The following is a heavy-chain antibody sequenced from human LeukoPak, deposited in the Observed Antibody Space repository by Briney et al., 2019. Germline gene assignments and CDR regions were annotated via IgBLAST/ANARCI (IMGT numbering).Heavy chain of an antibody. Sequence: ASVKVSCKASGYTFTSYSIHWVRQAPGQGLEWMGWINPNSGGTNYAQKFQGRVTMTRDTSISTAYMELSRLRSDDTAVYYCASMEGYSSSRGDYWGQGTLVTVSS. J-gene: IGHJ4*02. CDR1: GYTFTSYS. CDR2: INPNSGGT. D-gene: IGHD6-13*01. CDR3: ASMEGYSSSRGDY. V-gene: IGHV1-2*02.